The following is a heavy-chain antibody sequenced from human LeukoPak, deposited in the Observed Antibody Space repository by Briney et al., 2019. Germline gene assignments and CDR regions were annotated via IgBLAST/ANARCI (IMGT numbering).Heavy chain of an antibody. V-gene: IGHV3-21*01. CDR1: GFTFSSYS. D-gene: IGHD3-9*01. CDR3: ARAEQYYDILTGYYLVPQFDY. J-gene: IGHJ4*02. CDR2: ISSSSSYI. Sequence: PGGSLRLSCAASGFTFSSYSMNWVRQAPGKGLEWDSSISSSSSYIYYADSVKGRFTISRDNAKNSLYLQMNSLRAEDTAVYYCARAEQYYDILTGYYLVPQFDYWGQGTLVTVSS.